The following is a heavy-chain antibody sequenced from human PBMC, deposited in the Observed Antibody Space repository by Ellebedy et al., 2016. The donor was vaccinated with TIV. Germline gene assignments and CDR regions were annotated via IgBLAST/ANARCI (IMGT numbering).Heavy chain of an antibody. J-gene: IGHJ6*02. D-gene: IGHD3-3*01. V-gene: IGHV3-23*01. Sequence: GESLKISCAASGFTFSSYAMSWVRQAPGKGLEWVSTISNTGSRTYYADSVKGRFTISRDNSKSTLYLQMNSLRADDTAVYYCARHRTISGVVIMGGMDVWGQGTTVTVSS. CDR2: ISNTGSRT. CDR1: GFTFSSYA. CDR3: ARHRTISGVVIMGGMDV.